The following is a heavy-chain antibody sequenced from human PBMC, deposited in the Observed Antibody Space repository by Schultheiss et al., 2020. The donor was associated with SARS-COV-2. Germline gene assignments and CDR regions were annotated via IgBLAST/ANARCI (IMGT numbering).Heavy chain of an antibody. CDR3: ARDLGCSSSTCHDY. V-gene: IGHV1-2*02. D-gene: IGHD2-2*01. CDR1: GYTFTSYY. Sequence: ASVKVSCKASGYTFTSYYMHWVRQAPGQGLEWMGWINPNSGGTNYAQKFQGRVTMTRDTSISTAYMELSRLRSDDTAVYYCARDLGCSSSTCHDYWGQGSLVTVSS. J-gene: IGHJ4*02. CDR2: INPNSGGT.